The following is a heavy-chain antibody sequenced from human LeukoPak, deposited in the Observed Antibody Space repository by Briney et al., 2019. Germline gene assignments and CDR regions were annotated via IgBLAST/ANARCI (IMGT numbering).Heavy chain of an antibody. V-gene: IGHV1-2*02. J-gene: IGHJ5*02. CDR3: ARKQYYDFWSGENWFDP. D-gene: IGHD3-3*01. Sequence: GASVKVSCKASGYTFTGYYMHWVRQAPGQGLEWMGWINPSSGGTNYAQKFQGRVTMTRDTSISTAYMELSRLRSDDTAVYYCARKQYYDFWSGENWFDPWGQGTLVTVSP. CDR1: GYTFTGYY. CDR2: INPSSGGT.